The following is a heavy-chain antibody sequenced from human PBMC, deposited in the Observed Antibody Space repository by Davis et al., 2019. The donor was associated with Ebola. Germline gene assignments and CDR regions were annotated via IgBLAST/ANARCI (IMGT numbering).Heavy chain of an antibody. J-gene: IGHJ5*02. CDR3: ARGLLWFGELSGTNWFDP. CDR2: MNPNSGNT. Sequence: ASVKVSCKASGGTFTSYDINWVRQATGQGLEWMGWMNPNSGNTGYAQKFQGRVTMTRNTSISTAYMELSSLRSEDTAVYYCARGLLWFGELSGTNWFDPWGQGTLVTVSS. V-gene: IGHV1-8*01. D-gene: IGHD3-10*01. CDR1: GGTFTSYD.